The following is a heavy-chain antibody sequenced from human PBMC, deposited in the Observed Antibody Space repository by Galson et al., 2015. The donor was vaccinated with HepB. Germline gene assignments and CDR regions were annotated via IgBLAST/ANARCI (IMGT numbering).Heavy chain of an antibody. D-gene: IGHD6-13*01. CDR1: GYSFTSYW. Sequence: QSGAEVTKPGESLKISCKGSGYSFTSYWIGWVRQMPGKGLEWMGIIYPGDSDTTYSPSFQGQVTISADKSISTAYLHWSSLKASDTAMYYCARRGAAATGERDAFDIWGQGTMVTVSS. CDR2: IYPGDSDT. CDR3: ARRGAAATGERDAFDI. V-gene: IGHV5-51*01. J-gene: IGHJ3*02.